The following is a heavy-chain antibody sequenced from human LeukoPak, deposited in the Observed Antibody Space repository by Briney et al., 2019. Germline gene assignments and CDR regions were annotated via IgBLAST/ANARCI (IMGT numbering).Heavy chain of an antibody. CDR1: GFTFSSYS. J-gene: IGHJ4*02. V-gene: IGHV3-48*04. D-gene: IGHD3-10*01. CDR3: ARDLAYYGSGSSLPGY. Sequence: GGSLRLSCAASGFTFSSYSMNWVRQAPGKGLEWVSYISSSSSTIYYADSVKGRFTISRDNAKNSLYLQMNSLRAEDTAVYYCARDLAYYGSGSSLPGYWGQGTLVTVSS. CDR2: ISSSSSTI.